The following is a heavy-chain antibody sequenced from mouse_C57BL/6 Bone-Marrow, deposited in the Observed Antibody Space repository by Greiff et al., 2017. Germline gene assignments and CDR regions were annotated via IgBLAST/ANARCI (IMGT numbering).Heavy chain of an antibody. V-gene: IGHV1-72*01. CDR1: GYTFTSYW. D-gene: IGHD1-1*01. CDR2: IDPNGSGT. CDR3: ARGDFTTVVRY. Sequence: VQLKQPGAELVKPGASVKLSCKASGYTFTSYWMHWVKQRPGRGLEWIGRIDPNGSGTKYTEKFKSKATMTVDKPSSTSYMQLSRLTSEDSAVYYVARGDFTTVVRYWCQGTTLTVSA. J-gene: IGHJ2*01.